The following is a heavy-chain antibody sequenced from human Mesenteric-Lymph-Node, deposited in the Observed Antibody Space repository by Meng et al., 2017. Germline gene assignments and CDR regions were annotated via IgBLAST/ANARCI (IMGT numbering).Heavy chain of an antibody. D-gene: IGHD6-19*01. CDR1: GFTFSGYE. J-gene: IGHJ4*02. CDR3: ARGLGSSGWVPFDD. Sequence: GESLKISCAASGFTFSGYEMNWVRQAPGKGLEWVSYISSTGTAIYYADSVRGRFTISRDNAKNSLSLQMNSPRVEDTAVYYCARGLGSSGWVPFDDWGQGTLSTVS. V-gene: IGHV3-48*03. CDR2: ISSTGTAI.